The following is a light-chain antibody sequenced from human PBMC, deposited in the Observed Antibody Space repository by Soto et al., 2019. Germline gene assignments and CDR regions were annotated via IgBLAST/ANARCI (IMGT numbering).Light chain of an antibody. CDR3: ATWDDSPSGRKV. CDR2: SNN. V-gene: IGLV1-40*01. Sequence: QSVLTQPPSVSGAPGQRVTISCTGSSSNIGAGYDVHWYQQLPGTAPKLLIYSNNQRPSGVPDRFSGSKSGTSASLAISGLQSEDEADYYCATWDDSPSGRKVFGGGTKLTVL. CDR1: SSNIGAGYD. J-gene: IGLJ2*01.